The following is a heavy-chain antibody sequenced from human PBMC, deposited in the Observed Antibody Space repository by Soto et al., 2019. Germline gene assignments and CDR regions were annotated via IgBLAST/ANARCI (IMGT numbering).Heavy chain of an antibody. V-gene: IGHV3-21*01. CDR1: GFTFSRFN. Sequence: EVQLVESGGGLVKPGGSLRLSCAASGFTFSRFNMDWVRQAPGKGLEWVSSISITGNYKYYADSLKGRFTISRDNAQNLLCLQLDSLRPEDTAVYYGASRRLGYCTGGTCAEFWGLGTLVTVTS. CDR2: ISITGNYK. CDR3: ASRRLGYCTGGTCAEF. D-gene: IGHD2-15*01. J-gene: IGHJ4*02.